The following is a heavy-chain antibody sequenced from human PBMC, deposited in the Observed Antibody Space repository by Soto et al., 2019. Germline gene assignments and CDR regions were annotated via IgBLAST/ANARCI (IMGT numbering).Heavy chain of an antibody. J-gene: IGHJ6*02. V-gene: IGHV3-23*01. D-gene: IGHD4-4*01. CDR1: GFTFSSYA. Sequence: PGGSLRLSCAASGFTFSSYAMSWVRQAPGKGLEWVSAISGSGGSTYYADSVKGRFTISRDNSKNTLYLQMNRLRAEDTAVYYSAKHRTTHEYSNRRYYYYYGMDVWGQGTTVTVSS. CDR3: AKHRTTHEYSNRRYYYYYGMDV. CDR2: ISGSGGST.